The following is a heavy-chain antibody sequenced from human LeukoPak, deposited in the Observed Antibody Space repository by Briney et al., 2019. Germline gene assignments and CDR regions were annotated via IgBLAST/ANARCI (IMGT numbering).Heavy chain of an antibody. CDR3: ARDRRDGYNVLDY. CDR1: GFTFSSYA. D-gene: IGHD5-24*01. CDR2: ISNSDGNT. J-gene: IGHJ4*02. Sequence: QPGGSLRLSCAASGFTFSSYAMSWVRQAPGKGLEWASTISNSDGNTYYADSVKGRFTISRDNSENTLYLQMNSLTAEDTATYYCARDRRDGYNVLDYWGQGTLVTVSS. V-gene: IGHV3-23*01.